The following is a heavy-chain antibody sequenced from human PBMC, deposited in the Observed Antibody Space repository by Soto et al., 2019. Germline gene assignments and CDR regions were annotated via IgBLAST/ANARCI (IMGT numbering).Heavy chain of an antibody. CDR3: ARETSQNVYSHYGMDV. CDR1: GGSFSGVY. V-gene: IGHV4-34*01. Sequence: SETLSLTCALYGGSFSGVYWSWIRQNSGKGLEWIGEINDSGTTNYNPALKSRVTISADTSKTHFSLRLTSVTAADTAVYYCARETSQNVYSHYGMDVWGQGTTVTVS. J-gene: IGHJ6*02. CDR2: INDSGTT.